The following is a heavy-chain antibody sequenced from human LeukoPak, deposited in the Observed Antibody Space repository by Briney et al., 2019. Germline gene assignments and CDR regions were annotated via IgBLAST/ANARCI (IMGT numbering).Heavy chain of an antibody. Sequence: GGSLRLSCVASGFTFSTYAVNWVRQAPGKGLEWVSGISGSGGDPYYADSVEGRFTISRDNSKNTLYLQMNSLRAGDTAVYYCAKDQGGNYQYYFDYWGQGTLVTVSS. CDR1: GFTFSTYA. CDR3: AKDQGGNYQYYFDY. CDR2: ISGSGGDP. J-gene: IGHJ4*02. D-gene: IGHD1-26*01. V-gene: IGHV3-23*01.